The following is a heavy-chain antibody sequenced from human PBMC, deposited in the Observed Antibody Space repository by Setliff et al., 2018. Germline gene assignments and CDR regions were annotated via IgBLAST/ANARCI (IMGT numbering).Heavy chain of an antibody. CDR1: GFTFDDYG. V-gene: IGHV3-20*04. CDR3: ARFLYCTSTSCPVTFDH. CDR2: INWNGGST. Sequence: AGGSLRLSCAASGFTFDDYGMSWVRQAPGKGLEWVSGINWNGGSTGYADSVKGRFTISRDNAKNSLYLQMNSLRAEDTALYYCARFLYCTSTSCPVTFDHWGRGTLVTVSS. J-gene: IGHJ4*02. D-gene: IGHD2-2*01.